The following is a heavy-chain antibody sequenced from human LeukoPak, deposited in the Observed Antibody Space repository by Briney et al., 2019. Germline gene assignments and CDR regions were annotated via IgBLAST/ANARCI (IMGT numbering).Heavy chain of an antibody. CDR1: GFTFSSYS. V-gene: IGHV3-21*01. CDR3: AITPGLNCSSTSCYTIAQDY. J-gene: IGHJ4*02. Sequence: GGSLRLSCAASGFTFSSYSMNWVRQAPGKGLEWVSSISSSSSYIYYADSVKGRSTISRDNAKNSLYLQMNGLRAEDTAVYYCAITPGLNCSSTSCYTIAQDYWGQGTLVTVSS. D-gene: IGHD2-2*02. CDR2: ISSSSSYI.